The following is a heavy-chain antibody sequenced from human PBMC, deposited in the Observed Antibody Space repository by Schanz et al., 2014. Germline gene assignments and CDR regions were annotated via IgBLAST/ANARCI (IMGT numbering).Heavy chain of an antibody. V-gene: IGHV1-69*04. CDR3: ATIGVNDYWRFGLDL. D-gene: IGHD3-16*01. CDR2: IIPIVAIT. CDR1: GGTFTSYA. Sequence: QVQLVQSGAEVRKPGSSVRVSCKASGGTFTSYAFSWVRQAPGQGLEWMGRIIPIVAITNYAQKFLGRVTISVDKATSTASMELKSLRSADTAVYYCATIGVNDYWRFGLDLWGRGTTVTVSS. J-gene: IGHJ6*02.